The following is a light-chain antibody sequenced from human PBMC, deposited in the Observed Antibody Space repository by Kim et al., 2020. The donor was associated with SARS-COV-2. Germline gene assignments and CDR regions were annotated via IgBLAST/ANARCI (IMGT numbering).Light chain of an antibody. J-gene: IGKJ4*01. Sequence: EIVLTQSPATLSLSPGERATLSCRASQSVSTSLAWYQQIPGQAPRLLIYGASNRATGIPARFSGSGSGTDFTLTISSLEPEDSAVYYCQQRSNWPLTFGGGTKVDIK. CDR2: GAS. CDR3: QQRSNWPLT. CDR1: QSVSTS. V-gene: IGKV3-11*01.